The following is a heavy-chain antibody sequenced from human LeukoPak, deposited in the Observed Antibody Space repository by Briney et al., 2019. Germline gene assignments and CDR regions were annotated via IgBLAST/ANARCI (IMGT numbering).Heavy chain of an antibody. D-gene: IGHD3-22*01. CDR3: ARNETSGYFDI. V-gene: IGHV4-39*01. Sequence: SGTLSLTCTVSGGSISSSTPYWGWIRQPPGKGLEWIGSMYNSGSTSYNPSLRSRVTITVDTSKNQFSLNFNSVTAADTALYFCARNETSGYFDIWGQGTMVSVSS. CDR1: GGSISSSTPY. CDR2: MYNSGST. J-gene: IGHJ3*02.